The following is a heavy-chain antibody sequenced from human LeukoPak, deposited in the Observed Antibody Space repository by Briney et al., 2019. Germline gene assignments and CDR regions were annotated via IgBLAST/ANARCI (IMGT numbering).Heavy chain of an antibody. D-gene: IGHD6-13*01. CDR2: FTSRSGTI. V-gene: IGHV3-21*04. J-gene: IGHJ4*02. CDR1: GFTFSSYS. Sequence: GGSLRLSCVASGFTFSSYSMNWVRQAPGKGLEWVSSFTSRSGTIYYADSVKGRFTISRDNAQSSLFLQTNSLRAEDTAVYYCARERGAGLSSSWVDYWGQGTLVTVSS. CDR3: ARERGAGLSSSWVDY.